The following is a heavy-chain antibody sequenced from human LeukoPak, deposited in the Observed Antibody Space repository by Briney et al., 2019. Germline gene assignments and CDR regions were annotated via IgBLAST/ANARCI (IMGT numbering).Heavy chain of an antibody. D-gene: IGHD1-26*01. CDR1: GFTFSSYW. CDR3: AKGLMGATPYYFDY. Sequence: GGSLRLSCAASGFTFSSYWMHWVRQAPGKGLVWVSLINTDGSSTTYADSVKGRFTISRDNAKNTLYLQMNSLRADDTAVYYCAKGLMGATPYYFDYWGQGTLVTVSS. V-gene: IGHV3-74*01. J-gene: IGHJ4*02. CDR2: INTDGSST.